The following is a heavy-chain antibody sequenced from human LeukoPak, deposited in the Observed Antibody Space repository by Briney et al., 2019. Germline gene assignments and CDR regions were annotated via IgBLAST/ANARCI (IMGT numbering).Heavy chain of an antibody. CDR1: GYSFTSYW. CDR2: IYPGDSDT. Sequence: GESLKISCKGSGYSFTSYWIGWVRQMPGKGLEWMAIIYPGDSDTKYSPSFQGQVTISADNHITTAYLQWSSLKALDTAMYYCARSSDSSGYYDYFDYWGQGTLVTVS. CDR3: ARSSDSSGYYDYFDY. V-gene: IGHV5-51*04. D-gene: IGHD3-22*01. J-gene: IGHJ4*02.